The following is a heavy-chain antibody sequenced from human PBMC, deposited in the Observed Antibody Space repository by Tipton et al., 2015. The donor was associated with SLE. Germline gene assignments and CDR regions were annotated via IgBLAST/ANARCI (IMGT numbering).Heavy chain of an antibody. CDR2: IYYSGST. D-gene: IGHD5-18*01. J-gene: IGHJ4*02. CDR3: ARAFAYSFFDY. Sequence: TLSLTCTVSGGSISSSSYYWGWIRQPPGKGLEWIGSIYYSGSTYYNPSLKSRVTISVDTSKNQFSLKLSSVTAADTAVYYCARAFAYSFFDYWGQGTLVTVSS. V-gene: IGHV4-39*07. CDR1: GGSISSSSYY.